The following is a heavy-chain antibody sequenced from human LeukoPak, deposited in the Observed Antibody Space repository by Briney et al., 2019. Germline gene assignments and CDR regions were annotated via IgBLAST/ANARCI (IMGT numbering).Heavy chain of an antibody. CDR3: ARVVTNYFDY. Sequence: SETMSLTXTVSGGSISSSSYYWGWIRQPPGEGLEWIGSIYYRGSTYYNPSVKSRVTISVDTANTQSSRKLRAVTAPDTVVCHCARVVTNYFDYWGQGTLVTVSS. D-gene: IGHD5-12*01. CDR2: IYYRGST. V-gene: IGHV4-39*01. J-gene: IGHJ4*02. CDR1: GGSISSSSYY.